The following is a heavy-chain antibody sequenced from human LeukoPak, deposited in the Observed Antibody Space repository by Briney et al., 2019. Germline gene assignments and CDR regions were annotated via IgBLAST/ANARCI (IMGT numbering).Heavy chain of an antibody. V-gene: IGHV3-48*01. D-gene: IGHD3-10*01. Sequence: GGSLRLSCAASGFTFSSYSMKWVREAPGRGLEWGSYISKRSSTIYYADSVKGRFTICRDNAKNSLYLQMNRLRAEDTAVYYCARDGYYYGSGSYYKVDLDYWGQGTLVTVSS. CDR2: ISKRSSTI. J-gene: IGHJ4*02. CDR3: ARDGYYYGSGSYYKVDLDY. CDR1: GFTFSSYS.